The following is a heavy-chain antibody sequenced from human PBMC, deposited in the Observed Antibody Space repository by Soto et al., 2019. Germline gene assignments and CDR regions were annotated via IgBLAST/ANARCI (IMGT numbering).Heavy chain of an antibody. Sequence: EVHLLESGGGLVQPGGSLRLSCVASGFTFSAHAMSWVRQAPGKGLEWVSAISSSGGATFYTESVRGRFTISRDNSKNELFLEMISVRAVDTAVYYCAKESVNVVVVTSFDYWGQGTLVTVAS. CDR1: GFTFSAHA. D-gene: IGHD3-22*01. CDR2: ISSSGGAT. J-gene: IGHJ4*02. V-gene: IGHV3-23*01. CDR3: AKESVNVVVVTSFDY.